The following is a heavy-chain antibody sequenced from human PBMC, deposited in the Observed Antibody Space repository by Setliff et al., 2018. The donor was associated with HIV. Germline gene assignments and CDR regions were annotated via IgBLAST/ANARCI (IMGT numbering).Heavy chain of an antibody. J-gene: IGHJ6*04. V-gene: IGHV1-18*04. CDR2: ISTYKGNT. D-gene: IGHD4-17*01. CDR3: ARDNYDDYSRVQMDV. Sequence: ASVKVSCKASGYTFTSYGISWVRQAPGQGLEWMGWISTYKGNTKYEQKFQGRVTMTTDTSTSTAYMELRSLRSDDTAIYYCARDNYDDYSRVQMDVWGKGTTGTVSS. CDR1: GYTFTSYG.